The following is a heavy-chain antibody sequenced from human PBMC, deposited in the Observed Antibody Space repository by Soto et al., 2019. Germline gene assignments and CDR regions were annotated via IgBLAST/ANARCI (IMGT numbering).Heavy chain of an antibody. V-gene: IGHV3-23*01. J-gene: IGHJ4*02. D-gene: IGHD3-22*01. Sequence: VGPMRQSCAASGFTFSSYAMSRVRQAPVKRLEWVSSISGSGGSTYYADSVKGRFTISRDNSKNTLYLQMNSLRAEDTAVYYCAKVVYYYDSRGSVWGQGTLVTVSS. CDR2: ISGSGGST. CDR3: AKVVYYYDSRGSV. CDR1: GFTFSSYA.